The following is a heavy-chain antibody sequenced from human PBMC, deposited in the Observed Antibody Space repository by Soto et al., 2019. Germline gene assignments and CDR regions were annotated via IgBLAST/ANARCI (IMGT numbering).Heavy chain of an antibody. D-gene: IGHD3-10*01. CDR3: ATMATFGSLNSFDP. Sequence: QVQLVQSGAEVKKPGASVKVSCKASGYTFTNNDVSWVRQATGQGLEWMGWMNPGSGDTGYAQKFQGRVTMTRDISIATAYMELSSLRSDDTAIYYCATMATFGSLNSFDPWGQGTLVTVSS. CDR1: GYTFTNND. J-gene: IGHJ5*02. V-gene: IGHV1-8*01. CDR2: MNPGSGDT.